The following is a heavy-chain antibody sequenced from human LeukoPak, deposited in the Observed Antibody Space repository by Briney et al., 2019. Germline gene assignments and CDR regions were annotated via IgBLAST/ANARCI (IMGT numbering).Heavy chain of an antibody. D-gene: IGHD6-13*01. CDR2: IGTAGEI. V-gene: IGHV3-13*01. J-gene: IGHJ4*02. Sequence: PGGSLRLSCAASGFTFSSYDIHWVRQATGKGLEWVSGIGTAGEIYYPGSVKGRFTISRENAKNSLYLQMNSLRAEDTAVYYCASSQGSWPDYFDPWGQGTQVTVFS. CDR1: GFTFSSYD. CDR3: ASSQGSWPDYFDP.